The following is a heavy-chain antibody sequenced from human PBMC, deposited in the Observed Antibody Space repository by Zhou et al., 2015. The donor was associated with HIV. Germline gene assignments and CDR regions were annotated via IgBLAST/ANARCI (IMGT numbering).Heavy chain of an antibody. J-gene: IGHJ6*03. CDR1: GFVFENFG. CDR2: ITASGLKT. D-gene: IGHD2-2*01. V-gene: IGHV3-23*01. Sequence: EVQLLESGGDLARPGRSLRLSCAASGFVFENFGMSWVRQAPGKGLEWVSSITASGLKTYYAASVKGRFTISRDNSKNTVYLQMNSLRAEDTAIYYCAKSCDRTSCLYFYYYMDAWGKGTTVTVS. CDR3: AKSCDRTSCLYFYYYMDA.